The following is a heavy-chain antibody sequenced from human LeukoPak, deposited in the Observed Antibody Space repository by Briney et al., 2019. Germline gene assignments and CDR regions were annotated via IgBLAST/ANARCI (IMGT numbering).Heavy chain of an antibody. D-gene: IGHD6-19*01. V-gene: IGHV3-23*01. CDR1: GFTFSTYA. CDR3: AKERSSGWPFDY. Sequence: GGSLRLSCTASGFTFSTYAMSWVRQAPGKGLEWVSAISASGHRTYYADSVKGRFTISRDNSKNTLYLQMNSLRAEDTAVYYCAKERSSGWPFDYWGQGTLVTVSS. J-gene: IGHJ4*02. CDR2: ISASGHRT.